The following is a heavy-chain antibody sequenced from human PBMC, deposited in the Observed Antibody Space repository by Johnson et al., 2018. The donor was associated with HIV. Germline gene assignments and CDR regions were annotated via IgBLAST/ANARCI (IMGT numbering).Heavy chain of an antibody. J-gene: IGHJ3*01. CDR3: AKGGEVWYGAFDF. CDR2: ISSSGSTI. CDR1: GFTFSSYG. Sequence: VQLVESGGGVVQPGRSLRLSCAASGFTFSSYGMHWVRQAPGKGLEWVSYISSSGSTIYYPDSVKGRFTISRDNSKNTLYLQMNNLRAEDTAVYYCAKGGEVWYGAFDFWGQGTMAIVSS. D-gene: IGHD6-13*01. V-gene: IGHV3-48*01.